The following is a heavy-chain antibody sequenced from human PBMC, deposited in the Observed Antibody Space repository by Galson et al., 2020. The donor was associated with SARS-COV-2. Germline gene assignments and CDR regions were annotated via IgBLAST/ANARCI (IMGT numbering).Heavy chain of an antibody. CDR1: GFTFSRYS. CDR3: ARAPDYDIFTGYDS. J-gene: IGHJ4*02. CDR2: ISYDGSNK. Sequence: GGSLRLSCAASGFTFSRYSMHWVRQAPGKGLEWVGVISYDGSNKYYADSVKGRFTISRDISKNTLYVQMNSLRAEDTAVYYCARAPDYDIFTGYDSWGQGTLVTVSS. D-gene: IGHD3-9*01. V-gene: IGHV3-30*04.